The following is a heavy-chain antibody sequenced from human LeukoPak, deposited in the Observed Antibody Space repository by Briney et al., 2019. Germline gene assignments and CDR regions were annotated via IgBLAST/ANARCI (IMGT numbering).Heavy chain of an antibody. CDR3: ARDEELFSNYYGSGSYEY. V-gene: IGHV3-30-3*01. Sequence: GRSLRLSCAASGFTFSSYAMHWVRQAPGKGLEWVAVISYDGSNKYYADSVKGRFTISRDNSKNTLYLQMNSLRAEDTAVYYCARDEELFSNYYGSGSYEYWSQGTLVTVSS. D-gene: IGHD3-10*01. J-gene: IGHJ4*02. CDR2: ISYDGSNK. CDR1: GFTFSSYA.